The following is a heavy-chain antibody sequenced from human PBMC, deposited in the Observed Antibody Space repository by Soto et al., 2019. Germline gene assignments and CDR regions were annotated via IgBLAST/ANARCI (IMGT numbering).Heavy chain of an antibody. CDR3: AREGKYYGSGSYYSNTQDFDY. CDR2: INPNSGGR. CDR1: GYTFTGYY. J-gene: IGHJ4*02. V-gene: IGHV1-2*04. D-gene: IGHD3-10*01. Sequence: ASVKVSCKASGYTFTGYYMHWVRQAPGQGLEWMGWINPNSGGRNYAQKFQGWVTMTRDTSISTAYMELSRLRSDDTAVYYCAREGKYYGSGSYYSNTQDFDYWGQGTLVTVSS.